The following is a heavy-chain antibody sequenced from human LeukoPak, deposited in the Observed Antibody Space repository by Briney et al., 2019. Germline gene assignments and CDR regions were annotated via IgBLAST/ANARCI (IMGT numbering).Heavy chain of an antibody. CDR3: ATWGDTTAEYFQR. Sequence: GGSLRLSCVVSGFTFNSCWMNWVRQAPGKGLEWVAHINPDGRDTYYVDSVKGRFTISRDNAQNSMYLQMKSLRVEDTAVYYCATWGDTTAEYFQRWGQGTLVTVSS. D-gene: IGHD2-21*02. J-gene: IGHJ1*01. CDR2: INPDGRDT. CDR1: GFTFNSCW. V-gene: IGHV3-7*01.